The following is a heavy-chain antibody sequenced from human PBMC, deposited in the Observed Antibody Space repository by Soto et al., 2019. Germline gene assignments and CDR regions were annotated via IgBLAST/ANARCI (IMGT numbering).Heavy chain of an antibody. Sequence: PWWSLRLSCSASVFTFSSYGMHWVRQAPGKGLEWVAVISYDGSNKYYADSVKGRFTISRDNSKNTLYLQMNSLRAEDTAVYYCARSQLLSAFDIWGQGTMVTVSS. CDR1: VFTFSSYG. J-gene: IGHJ3*02. V-gene: IGHV3-30*03. CDR2: ISYDGSNK. D-gene: IGHD1-26*01. CDR3: ARSQLLSAFDI.